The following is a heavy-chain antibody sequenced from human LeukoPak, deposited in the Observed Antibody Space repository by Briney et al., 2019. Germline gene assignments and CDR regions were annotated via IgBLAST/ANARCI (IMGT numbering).Heavy chain of an antibody. Sequence: GGSLRLSCAASGFTFSSYSMNWVRQAPGKGLEWVSSISSSSSYIYYADSVKGRFTISRDNAKNSLYLQMNSLRAEDTAVYYCVRIYDSSGYYYGTIDAFDIWGQGTMVTVSS. D-gene: IGHD3-22*01. V-gene: IGHV3-21*01. CDR2: ISSSSSYI. CDR1: GFTFSSYS. CDR3: VRIYDSSGYYYGTIDAFDI. J-gene: IGHJ3*02.